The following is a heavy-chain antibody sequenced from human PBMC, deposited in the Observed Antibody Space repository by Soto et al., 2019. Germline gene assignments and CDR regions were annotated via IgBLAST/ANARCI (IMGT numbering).Heavy chain of an antibody. J-gene: IGHJ4*02. V-gene: IGHV3-30*18. CDR1: GFTFSSYG. D-gene: IGHD3-3*01. Sequence: QVQLVESGGGVVQPGRSLRLSCAASGFTFSSYGMHWVRQAPGKGLEWVAVISYDGSNKYYADSVKGRFTISRDNSKNTLYLQMNSLRAEDTAVYYCAKVLTNYDFWSGYGYWGQGNLVTVSS. CDR2: ISYDGSNK. CDR3: AKVLTNYDFWSGYGY.